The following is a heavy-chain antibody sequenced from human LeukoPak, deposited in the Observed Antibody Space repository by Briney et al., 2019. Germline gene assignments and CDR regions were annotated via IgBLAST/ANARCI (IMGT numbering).Heavy chain of an antibody. CDR1: GYTFTSYY. CDR2: INPSGGST. D-gene: IGHD4-23*01. CDR3: ARVIYTVVTLGIAFDI. J-gene: IGHJ3*02. Sequence: ASVKVSCKASGYTFTSYYMHWVRQAPGQGLEWMGIINPSGGSTSYARKFQGRVTMTRDMSTSTVYMELSSLRSEDTAVYYCARVIYTVVTLGIAFDIWGQGTMVTVSS. V-gene: IGHV1-46*01.